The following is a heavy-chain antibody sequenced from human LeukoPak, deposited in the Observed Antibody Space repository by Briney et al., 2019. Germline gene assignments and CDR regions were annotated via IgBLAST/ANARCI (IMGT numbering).Heavy chain of an antibody. V-gene: IGHV1-18*01. CDR2: ISAYNGNT. CDR1: GYTFTSYG. CDR3: ARATDKGQQLGRGWFDP. J-gene: IGHJ5*02. D-gene: IGHD6-13*01. Sequence: ASVKVSCKASGYTFTSYGISWVRQAPGQGLEWMGWISAYNGNTNYAQKLQGRVTMTTDTSTSTAYMELRSLRSDDTAVYYCARATDKGQQLGRGWFDPWGQGTLVTVSS.